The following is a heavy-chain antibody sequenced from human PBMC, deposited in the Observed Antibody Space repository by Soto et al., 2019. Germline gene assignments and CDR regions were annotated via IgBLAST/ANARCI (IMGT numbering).Heavy chain of an antibody. Sequence: ASVKVSCKASGYTFTSYDINWVRQATGQGLEWMGWMNPNSGNTGYAQKFQGRVTMTRNTSISTAYMELSSLRSEDTAVYYCARVDILTGYADFDYWGQGPLVTVSS. D-gene: IGHD3-9*01. J-gene: IGHJ4*02. V-gene: IGHV1-8*01. CDR2: MNPNSGNT. CDR1: GYTFTSYD. CDR3: ARVDILTGYADFDY.